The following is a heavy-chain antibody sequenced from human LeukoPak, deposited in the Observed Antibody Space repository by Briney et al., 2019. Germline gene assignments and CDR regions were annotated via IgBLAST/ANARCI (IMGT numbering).Heavy chain of an antibody. Sequence: PSGTLSLTCAVYGGSFSGYYWSWIRQPPGKGLEWIGEINHSGSTNYNPSLKSRVTISVDTSKNQFSLKLSSVTAADTAVYYCARDLSGYAWFDPWGQGTLVTVSS. CDR1: GGSFSGYY. J-gene: IGHJ5*02. CDR3: ARDLSGYAWFDP. D-gene: IGHD5-12*01. V-gene: IGHV4-34*09. CDR2: INHSGST.